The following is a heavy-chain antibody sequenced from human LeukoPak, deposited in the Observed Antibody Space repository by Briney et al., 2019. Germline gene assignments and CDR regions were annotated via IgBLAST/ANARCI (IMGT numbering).Heavy chain of an antibody. V-gene: IGHV3-9*01. CDR3: AKDISFSSSSGGYFDY. CDR1: GFTFDDYA. Sequence: GGSLSLSCAASGFTFDDYAMHWVRQAPGKGLEWVSGISWNSGSIGYADSVKGRFTISRDNAKNSLYLQMNSLRAEDTALYYCAKDISFSSSSGGYFDYWGQGTLVTVSS. J-gene: IGHJ4*02. D-gene: IGHD6-6*01. CDR2: ISWNSGSI.